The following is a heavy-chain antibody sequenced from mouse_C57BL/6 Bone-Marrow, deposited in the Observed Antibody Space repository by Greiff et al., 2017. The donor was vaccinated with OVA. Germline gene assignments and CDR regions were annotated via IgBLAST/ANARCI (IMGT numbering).Heavy chain of an antibody. CDR2: IDPSDSYT. D-gene: IGHD2-4*01. J-gene: IGHJ2*01. CDR3: ARWGDYDVGGY. V-gene: IGHV1-50*01. CDR1: GYTFTSYW. Sequence: VQLQQPGAELVKPGASVKLSCKASGYTFTSYWMQWVKQRPGQGLEWIGEIDPSDSYTNYNQKFKGKATLTVDTSSSTAYMQLSSLTSEDSAVYYCARWGDYDVGGYWGQGTTLTVSS.